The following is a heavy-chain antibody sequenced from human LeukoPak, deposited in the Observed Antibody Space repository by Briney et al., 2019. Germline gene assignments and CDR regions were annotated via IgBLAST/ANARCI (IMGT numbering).Heavy chain of an antibody. CDR3: AKDQYYYDSSGYSGGFDY. CDR2: ISGSGGST. V-gene: IGHV3-23*01. J-gene: IGHJ4*02. D-gene: IGHD3-22*01. CDR1: GFTFSSYA. Sequence: GGSLRLSCAASGFTFSSYAMSWVRQAPGKGLEWVSAISGSGGSTYYADSVKGRFTISRDNSKNTLYLQVNSLRAEDTAVYYCAKDQYYYDSSGYSGGFDYWGQGTLVTVSS.